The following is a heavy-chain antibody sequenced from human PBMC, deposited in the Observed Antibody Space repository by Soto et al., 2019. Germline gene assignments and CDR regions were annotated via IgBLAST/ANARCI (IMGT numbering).Heavy chain of an antibody. CDR1: GGSISSSSYY. CDR2: IYYSGST. V-gene: IGHV4-39*01. D-gene: IGHD6-13*01. CDR3: ARYSSSWYSAY. J-gene: IGHJ4*02. Sequence: PSETLSLTCTVSGGSISSSSYYWGWIRQPPGKGLEWIGSIYYSGSTYYNPSLKSRVTISVDTPKNQFSLKLSSVTAADTAVYYCARYSSSWYSAYCGQGTLVTVSS.